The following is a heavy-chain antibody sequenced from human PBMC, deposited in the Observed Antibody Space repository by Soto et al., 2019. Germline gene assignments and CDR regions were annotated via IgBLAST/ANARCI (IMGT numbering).Heavy chain of an antibody. Sequence: QVQLVESGGGVVQPGRSLRLSCAASGFTFSSYGMHWVRQAPGKGLEWVAVISYDGSNKYYADSVKGRFTISRDNSKNTLYLQMNSLRAEDTAVYYCAKAFDYGGNLRTSPLFYYYGMDVWGQGTTVTVSS. CDR3: AKAFDYGGNLRTSPLFYYYGMDV. V-gene: IGHV3-30*18. J-gene: IGHJ6*02. CDR2: ISYDGSNK. D-gene: IGHD4-17*01. CDR1: GFTFSSYG.